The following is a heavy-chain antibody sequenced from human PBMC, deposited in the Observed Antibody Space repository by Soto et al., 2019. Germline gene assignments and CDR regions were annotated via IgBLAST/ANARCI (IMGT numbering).Heavy chain of an antibody. CDR1: GYTFSRSG. CDR3: VRMGFSGGGYLSYYYYGMDI. Sequence: ASVKVSCKASGYTFSRSGISWVRQAPGQGLEWMGWISTYNGDTNYAQKVQGRVTMTTDSSTSTAFMELMSLRSDDTAVYYCVRMGFSGGGYLSYYYYGMDIWGQGTTVTVSS. D-gene: IGHD5-12*01. CDR2: ISTYNGDT. J-gene: IGHJ6*02. V-gene: IGHV1-18*01.